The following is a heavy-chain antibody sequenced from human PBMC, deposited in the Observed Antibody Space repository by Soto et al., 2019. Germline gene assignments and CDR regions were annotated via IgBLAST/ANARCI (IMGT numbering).Heavy chain of an antibody. CDR3: ITNIAAAALDAFDI. D-gene: IGHD6-13*01. CDR2: IKSKTDGGTT. CDR1: GFTFSNAW. Sequence: GGSLRLSCAASGFTFSNAWMSWVRQAPGKGLEWVGRIKSKTDGGTTDYAAPVKGRFTISRDDSKNTLYLQMNSLKTEDTAVYYCITNIAAAALDAFDIWGQRTTVTVSS. J-gene: IGHJ3*02. V-gene: IGHV3-15*01.